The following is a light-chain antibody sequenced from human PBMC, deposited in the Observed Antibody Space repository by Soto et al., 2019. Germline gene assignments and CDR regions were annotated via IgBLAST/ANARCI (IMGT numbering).Light chain of an antibody. J-gene: IGLJ1*01. V-gene: IGLV1-51*01. Sequence: QSVLTQPPSVSAAPGQEVTISCSGSSSNIGNNYVSWYQQLPGTAPKLLIFDNNQRPSGIPDRFSGSKSGTSATLGITGIQTGEEADYYCGTWDSSLTAYVFGPGTKVTV. CDR2: DNN. CDR1: SSNIGNNY. CDR3: GTWDSSLTAYV.